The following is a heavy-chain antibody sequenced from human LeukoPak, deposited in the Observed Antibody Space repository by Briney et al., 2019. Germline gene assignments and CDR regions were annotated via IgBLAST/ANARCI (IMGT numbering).Heavy chain of an antibody. CDR1: GYTFTGYY. D-gene: IGHD3-22*01. V-gene: IGHV1-2*02. CDR3: ARAEPRYYDSSGSTGDFDY. J-gene: IGHJ4*02. CDR2: INPNSGGT. Sequence: ASVKVSCKASGYTFTGYYMHWVRQAPGQGLEWMGWINPNSGGTNYAQKFQGRVTMTRDTSISTAYMELSRLRSDDTAVYYCARAEPRYYDSSGSTGDFDYWGQGTLVTVSS.